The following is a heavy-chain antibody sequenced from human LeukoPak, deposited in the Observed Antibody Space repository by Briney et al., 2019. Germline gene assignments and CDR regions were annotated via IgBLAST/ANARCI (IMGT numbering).Heavy chain of an antibody. CDR2: IKQDGSEK. CDR3: APKGWFGETSNWFDP. CDR1: GFTFSSYW. V-gene: IGHV3-7*03. Sequence: GGSLRLSCAASGFTFSSYWMSWVRQAPGKGLEWVANIKQDGSEKYYVDSVKGRFTISRDNSKNTLYLQMNSLRAEDTAVYYCAPKGWFGETSNWFDPWGQGTLVTVSS. D-gene: IGHD3-10*01. J-gene: IGHJ5*02.